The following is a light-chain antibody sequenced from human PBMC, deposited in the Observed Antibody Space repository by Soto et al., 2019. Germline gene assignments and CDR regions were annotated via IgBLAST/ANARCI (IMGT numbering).Light chain of an antibody. CDR1: QSVSSN. Sequence: EIVMTQSPATLSVSPGERATLSCRASQSVSSNLAWYQQKPGQAPRLLIYGASTRATGIPARFSGSGSGTEFTLTISSLQSEDFAVYYCQQYNNWPLFGLFGQGTKVDIK. CDR2: GAS. CDR3: QQYNNWPLFGL. J-gene: IGKJ1*01. V-gene: IGKV3D-15*01.